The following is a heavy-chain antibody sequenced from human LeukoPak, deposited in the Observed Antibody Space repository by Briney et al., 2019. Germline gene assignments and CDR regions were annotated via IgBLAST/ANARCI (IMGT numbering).Heavy chain of an antibody. CDR1: DYSINNYY. J-gene: IGHJ4*02. D-gene: IGHD4-17*01. Sequence: TSETLSLTCTVSDYSINNYYWSWIRQPPGKGLEWIGYIHSSGSTNYNSSLKSRVTISQDTSKKHFSLRLSSVTAADTAVYYCSRGGTVTNFEYWGQGTLVTVSS. V-gene: IGHV4-59*01. CDR2: IHSSGST. CDR3: SRGGTVTNFEY.